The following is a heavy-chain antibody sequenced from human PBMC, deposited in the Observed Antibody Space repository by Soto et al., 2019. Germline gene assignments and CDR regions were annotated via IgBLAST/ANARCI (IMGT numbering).Heavy chain of an antibody. V-gene: IGHV3-23*01. Sequence: GSLRLSCAASGFTFSSYAMSWVRQAPGKGLEWVSAISGSGGSTYYADSVKGRFTISRDNSKNTLYLQMNSLRAEDTAVYYCAKDPHGAGYSYGPDYYYYMDVWGKGTTVTVSS. CDR3: AKDPHGAGYSYGPDYYYYMDV. CDR2: ISGSGGST. CDR1: GFTFSSYA. D-gene: IGHD5-18*01. J-gene: IGHJ6*03.